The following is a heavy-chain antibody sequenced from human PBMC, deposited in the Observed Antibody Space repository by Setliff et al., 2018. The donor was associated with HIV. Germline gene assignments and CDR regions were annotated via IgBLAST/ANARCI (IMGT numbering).Heavy chain of an antibody. Sequence: SETLSLTCTVSDSAMDSYYWSWVRQSPGKGLEYIGYIYWTGKTDYNPSLKSRVTISLDTSGNQFSLKLNSVTGEDTAVYYCAKISPRGYSDITTGRLTDPFDVWGPGTMVTVSS. CDR1: DSAMDSYY. CDR3: AKISPRGYSDITTGRLTDPFDV. D-gene: IGHD3-9*01. CDR2: IYWTGKT. J-gene: IGHJ3*01. V-gene: IGHV4-59*12.